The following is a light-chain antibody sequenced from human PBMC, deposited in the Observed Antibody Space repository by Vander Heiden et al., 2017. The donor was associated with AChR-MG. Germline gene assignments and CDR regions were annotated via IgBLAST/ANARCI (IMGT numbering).Light chain of an antibody. J-gene: IGKJ1*01. V-gene: IGKV1-6*01. CDR3: RQEDNYPRT. Sequence: AIQLTQSPSSLSASVGDRVSITCRASQGIRNDLGWYQQMPGKAPKLLIYSTSTLESGVPSRFSGHGSGTDFTLTISSLQPEDFATYYCRQEDNYPRTFGQGTKVEVK. CDR1: QGIRND. CDR2: STS.